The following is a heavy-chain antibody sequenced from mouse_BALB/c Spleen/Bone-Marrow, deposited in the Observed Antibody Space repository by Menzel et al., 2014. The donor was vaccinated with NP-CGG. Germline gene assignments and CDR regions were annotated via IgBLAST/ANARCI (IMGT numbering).Heavy chain of an antibody. CDR2: IDPANGNT. CDR3: ASYVYVYYIDY. CDR1: GFNIXDTY. D-gene: IGHD2-2*01. V-gene: IGHV14-3*02. J-gene: IGHJ2*02. Sequence: SGAGLLKTGASVKLSCTASGFNIXDTYMHWVKQRPEQGLEWIGRIDPANGNTTYDPKFQGKATITADTSSNTAYLQLSSLTSEDTAVYYCASYVYVYYIDYWGQGISLTVAS.